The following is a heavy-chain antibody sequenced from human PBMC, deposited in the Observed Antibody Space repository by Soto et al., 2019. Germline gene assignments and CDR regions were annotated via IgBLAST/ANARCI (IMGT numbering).Heavy chain of an antibody. CDR2: IYPGDSDT. V-gene: IGHV5-51*01. CDR3: ARLSHPNCSGGSCYHPPDY. J-gene: IGHJ4*02. D-gene: IGHD2-15*01. Sequence: PGESLKISCKGSGYSFTSYWIGWVRQMPGKGLEWMGIIYPGDSDTRYSPSFQGQVTISADKSISTAYLQWSSLKASDTAMYYCARLSHPNCSGGSCYHPPDYWGQGTLVTVSS. CDR1: GYSFTSYW.